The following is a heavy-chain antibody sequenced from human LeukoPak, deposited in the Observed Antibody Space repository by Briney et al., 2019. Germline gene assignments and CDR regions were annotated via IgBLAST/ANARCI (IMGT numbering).Heavy chain of an antibody. Sequence: PGGSLRLSCVASGFTFSSYAMNWVRQAPGKGLEWVSSISSSSGYIFYADSVKGRFTISRDNSKNIVYLQMDSLRVDDTALYYCARGGYQPYYYMDVWAQGPRSPSP. CDR3: ARGGYQPYYYMDV. CDR1: GFTFSSYA. J-gene: IGHJ6*03. D-gene: IGHD2-2*01. V-gene: IGHV3-21*01. CDR2: ISSSSGYI.